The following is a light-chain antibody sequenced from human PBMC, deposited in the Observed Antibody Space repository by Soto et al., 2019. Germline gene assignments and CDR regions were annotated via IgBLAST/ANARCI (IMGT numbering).Light chain of an antibody. CDR3: QRYDSFRT. Sequence: GDRVTITCRASQSISNWLAWYQQKPGKVPKLLIYKASTLESGVPSRFSGSASGTEFTLTISSLQPDDFATYYCQRYDSFRTFGQGTTVEIK. CDR2: KAS. V-gene: IGKV1-5*03. CDR1: QSISNW. J-gene: IGKJ1*01.